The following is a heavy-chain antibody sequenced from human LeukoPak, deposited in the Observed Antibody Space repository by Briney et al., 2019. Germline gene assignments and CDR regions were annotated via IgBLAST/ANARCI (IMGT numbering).Heavy chain of an antibody. Sequence: PGRSLRLSCAASGFTFSSYGMHWVRQAPGKGLEWVAVIWYDGSNKYYADSVKGRFTISRDNSKNTLYLQMNSLRAEDTAVYYCARGYNWNYPDYWGQGTLVTVSS. V-gene: IGHV3-33*01. D-gene: IGHD1-7*01. CDR3: ARGYNWNYPDY. J-gene: IGHJ4*02. CDR1: GFTFSSYG. CDR2: IWYDGSNK.